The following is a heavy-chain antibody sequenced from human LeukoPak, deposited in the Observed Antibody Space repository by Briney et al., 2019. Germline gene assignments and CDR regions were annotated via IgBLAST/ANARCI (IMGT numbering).Heavy chain of an antibody. J-gene: IGHJ4*02. Sequence: GGSLRPSCAASGFTFSSYWMHWVRQAPGKGLVWVSRINSDGSSTSYADSVKGRFTISRDNAKNTLYLQMNSLRAEDTAVYYCARDAHYYDSSGYYSAPHFDYWGQGTLVTVSS. CDR2: INSDGSST. D-gene: IGHD3-22*01. V-gene: IGHV3-74*01. CDR1: GFTFSSYW. CDR3: ARDAHYYDSSGYYSAPHFDY.